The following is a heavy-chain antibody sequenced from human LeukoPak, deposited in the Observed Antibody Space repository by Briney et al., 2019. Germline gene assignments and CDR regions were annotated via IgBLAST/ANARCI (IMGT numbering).Heavy chain of an antibody. D-gene: IGHD5-24*01. V-gene: IGHV4-61*01. J-gene: IGHJ4*02. CDR2: IFYTGST. Sequence: SETLSLTCTVSDGSVSRGSYYWSWIRQSPGKGLEWIGHIFYTGSTNYSPSLKSRVTISIDTSKNQFSLKLSSVTAADTAVYYCARDVGGYNFCEFDYWGQGTLVTVSS. CDR1: DGSVSRGSYY. CDR3: ARDVGGYNFCEFDY.